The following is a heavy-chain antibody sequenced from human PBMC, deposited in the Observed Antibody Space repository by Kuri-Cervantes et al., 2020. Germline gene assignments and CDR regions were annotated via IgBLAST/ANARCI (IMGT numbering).Heavy chain of an antibody. V-gene: IGHV3-30*18. CDR2: ISYDGSNK. J-gene: IGHJ4*02. D-gene: IGHD3-22*01. Sequence: GGSLRLSCAASGFTFSSYGMHWVRQAPGKGLEWVAVISYDGSNKYYADSVKGRFTISRDNSKNTLYLQMNSLRAEDTAVYYCAKDRFYYDSSGYFEFDCWGQGTLVTVSS. CDR1: GFTFSSYG. CDR3: AKDRFYYDSSGYFEFDC.